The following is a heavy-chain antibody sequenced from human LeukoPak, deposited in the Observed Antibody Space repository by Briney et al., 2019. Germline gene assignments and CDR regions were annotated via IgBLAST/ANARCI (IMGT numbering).Heavy chain of an antibody. CDR2: IIPIFGTA. CDR3: ARWSDNTTPRRVFDY. V-gene: IGHV1-69*06. CDR1: GGTFSSYA. J-gene: IGHJ4*02. D-gene: IGHD3-3*01. Sequence: SVKVSCKASGGTFSSYAISWVRQAPGQGLEWMGGIIPIFGTANYAQKFQGRVTITADKSTSTAYMELSSLRSEDTAVYYCARWSDNTTPRRVFDYWGQGTLVTVSS.